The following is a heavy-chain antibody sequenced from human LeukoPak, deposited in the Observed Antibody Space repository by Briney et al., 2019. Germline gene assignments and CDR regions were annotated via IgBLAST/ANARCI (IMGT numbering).Heavy chain of an antibody. J-gene: IGHJ5*02. D-gene: IGHD6-19*01. CDR2: IGGDGIA. Sequence: NPGESLRLSCVASGFTFTDHPMNWVRQAPGKGLEWISYIGGDGIAFYADSVKGRFTASKDDARKSMYLQMNSLRVEDTAVYYCAKDRYKQWLANWFDPWGQGTLVTVSS. CDR3: AKDRYKQWLANWFDP. CDR1: GFTFTDHP. V-gene: IGHV3-69-1*01.